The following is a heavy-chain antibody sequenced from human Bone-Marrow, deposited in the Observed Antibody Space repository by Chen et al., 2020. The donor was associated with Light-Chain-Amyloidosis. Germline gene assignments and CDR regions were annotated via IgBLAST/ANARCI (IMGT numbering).Heavy chain of an antibody. CDR1: GFTFSTYD. Sequence: VQLVEFGGGVVQPGRSLRLSCAASGFTFSTYDMNWVRQAPGKGLEWVAFISDDGSSKYYGDSVKGRFTISRDNSKNTLYLQMNSLRVEDTAVYYCARTDTSNSGWYEGFDYWGQGTLVTVSS. CDR3: ARTDTSNSGWYEGFDY. J-gene: IGHJ4*02. D-gene: IGHD6-19*01. V-gene: IGHV3-30*03. CDR2: ISDDGSSK.